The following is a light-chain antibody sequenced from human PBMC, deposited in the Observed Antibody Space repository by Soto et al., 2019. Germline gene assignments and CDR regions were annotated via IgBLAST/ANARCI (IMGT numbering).Light chain of an antibody. Sequence: DIQMTQSPSTLSASVGDIVIITCRASQSIRNWLAWYQQKPGKAPNLLIYRASTLKSRSPSRFSGSGSGTEFTLTISSLQPDDFATYSCQQYDRASWTFGQGTKVEIK. V-gene: IGKV1-5*03. CDR2: RAS. CDR3: QQYDRASWT. J-gene: IGKJ1*01. CDR1: QSIRNW.